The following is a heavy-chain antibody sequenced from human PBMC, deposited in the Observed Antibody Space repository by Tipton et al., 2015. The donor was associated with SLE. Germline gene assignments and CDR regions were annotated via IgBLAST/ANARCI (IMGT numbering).Heavy chain of an antibody. CDR1: GGSISSYY. CDR2: IYYSGST. Sequence: TLSLTCTVSGGSISSYYWSWIRQPPGKGLEWIGSIYYSGSTYYNPSLKSRVTISVDTSKNQFSLNLSSVTAADTAVYYCARARGNMAYCGGDCYELDYWGQGTLVTVSS. D-gene: IGHD2-21*01. J-gene: IGHJ4*02. CDR3: ARARGNMAYCGGDCYELDY. V-gene: IGHV4-59*08.